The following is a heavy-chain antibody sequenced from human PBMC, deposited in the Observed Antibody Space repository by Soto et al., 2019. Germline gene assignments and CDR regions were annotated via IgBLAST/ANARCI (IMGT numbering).Heavy chain of an antibody. CDR3: AKGGAATTTSYFFYAMAV. D-gene: IGHD4-4*01. CDR2: ISGSGST. CDR1: GFTFSNHA. Sequence: PGGSLRLSCVTSGFTFSNHAMSWVRQAPGKGLEWVSGISGSGSTYYADSVKGRLTISRDNSKNTLYLQMNSLRAEDTAVYYCAKGGAATTTSYFFYAMAVWGQGTMVTVSS. J-gene: IGHJ6*02. V-gene: IGHV3-23*01.